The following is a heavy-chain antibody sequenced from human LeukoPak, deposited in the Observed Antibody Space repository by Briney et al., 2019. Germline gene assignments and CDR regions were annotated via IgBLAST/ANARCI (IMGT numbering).Heavy chain of an antibody. CDR1: GFTLDDYA. V-gene: IGHV3-20*04. CDR2: INWNGRIT. Sequence: GESLRLSCAASGFTLDDYAMNWVHHVPGRGLEWVSGINWNGRITEYADSVKDRFTISRQNTKNSLYLYMNNLGGEDTALYFCARGSVQLWLRDTYYYMDVWGKGTTVTVSS. J-gene: IGHJ6*03. D-gene: IGHD5-18*01. CDR3: ARGSVQLWLRDTYYYMDV.